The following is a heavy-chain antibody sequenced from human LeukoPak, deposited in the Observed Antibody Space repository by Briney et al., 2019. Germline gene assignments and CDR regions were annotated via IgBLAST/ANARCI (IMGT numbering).Heavy chain of an antibody. CDR1: GGSVSSGSYY. CDR2: IYYSGST. J-gene: IGHJ4*02. V-gene: IGHV4-61*01. D-gene: IGHD5-18*01. CDR3: ARDYDVGYQMDY. Sequence: SETLSLTCSVSGGSVSSGSYYWSWIRQPPGKGLEWIGYIYYSGSTNYNPSLKSRVTISVDTSKNQFSLKMSSVTAADTAVYYCARDYDVGYQMDYWGQGTLVTVSS.